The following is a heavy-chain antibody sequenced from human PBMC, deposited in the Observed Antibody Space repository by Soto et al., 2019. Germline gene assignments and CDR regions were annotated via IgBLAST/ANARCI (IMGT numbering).Heavy chain of an antibody. J-gene: IGHJ6*02. CDR2: FDPEDGDT. D-gene: IGHD3-10*01. V-gene: IGHV1-24*01. CDR1: GYTLTELS. CDR3: ATHGEIPGSPYYGMDV. Sequence: QVQLVPSGAEVQKPGASVKVSCKVSGYTLTELSMHWVRRAPGKGLEWMGGFDPEDGDTIYAQKFQGRVTMTEDTSTDTADMELSSLRSEDTAVYYCATHGEIPGSPYYGMDVSGRGNTVTVSS.